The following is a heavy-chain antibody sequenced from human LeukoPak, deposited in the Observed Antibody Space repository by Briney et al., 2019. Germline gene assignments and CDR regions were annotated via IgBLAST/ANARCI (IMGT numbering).Heavy chain of an antibody. CDR3: ARGVGIAVAFDYMDV. J-gene: IGHJ6*03. CDR2: IYTSGST. Sequence: SETLSLTCTVSGGSISSYYWNWIRQAPGKGLEWIGRIYTSGSTNYNPSLKSRVTMSVDTSKNQFSLKLSSVTAADTAVYYCARGVGIAVAFDYMDVWGKGTTVTVSS. V-gene: IGHV4-4*07. CDR1: GGSISSYY. D-gene: IGHD6-19*01.